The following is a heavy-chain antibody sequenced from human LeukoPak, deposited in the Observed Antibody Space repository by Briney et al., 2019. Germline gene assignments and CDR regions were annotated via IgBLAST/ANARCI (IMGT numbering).Heavy chain of an antibody. V-gene: IGHV4-39*07. Sequence: SESLSLTCTVSGGSISSYYWSWIRQPPGKGLEWIGSIYYSGSTYYNPSLKSRVTISVDTSKNQFSLKLSSVTAADTAVYYCARGRRWFFGVVIPYFDYWGQGTLVTVSS. CDR1: GGSISSYY. CDR3: ARGRRWFFGVVIPYFDY. CDR2: IYYSGST. J-gene: IGHJ4*02. D-gene: IGHD3-3*01.